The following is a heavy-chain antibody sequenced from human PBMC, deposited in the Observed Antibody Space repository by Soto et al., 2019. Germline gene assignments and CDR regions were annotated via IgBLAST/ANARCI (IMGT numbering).Heavy chain of an antibody. CDR2: INPSGGST. J-gene: IGHJ5*02. V-gene: IGHV1-46*01. D-gene: IGHD3-9*01. Sequence: GASVKVSCKSSGYTFTSYYMHWVRQAPGQGLEWMGIINPSGGSTSYAQKFQDRVTMTRDTSTSTVYMELSSLRSEDTAVYYCARGGLRYFQWPSNWFDPWCQAILVTVS. CDR3: ARGGLRYFQWPSNWFDP. CDR1: GYTFTSYY.